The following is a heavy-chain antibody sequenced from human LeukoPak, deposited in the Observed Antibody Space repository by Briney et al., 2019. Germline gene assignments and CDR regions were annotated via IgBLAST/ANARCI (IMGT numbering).Heavy chain of an antibody. V-gene: IGHV1-69*06. CDR2: IIPIFGTA. CDR3: ARDGSGYPRYFQH. Sequence: SVKVSCKASGYTFTSYGISWVRQAPGQGLEWMGGIIPIFGTANYAQKFQGRVTITADKSTSTAYMELSSLRSEDTAVYYCARDGSGYPRYFQHWGQGALVTVSS. CDR1: GYTFTSYG. D-gene: IGHD3-22*01. J-gene: IGHJ1*01.